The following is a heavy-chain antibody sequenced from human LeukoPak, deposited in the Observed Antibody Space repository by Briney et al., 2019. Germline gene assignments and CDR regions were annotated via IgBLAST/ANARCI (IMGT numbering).Heavy chain of an antibody. J-gene: IGHJ4*02. CDR1: GYTFTSYG. V-gene: IGHV1-18*01. Sequence: ASVKVSCKASGYTFTSYGISWVRQAPGQGLEWMGWISAYNGNTNYAQKFQGRITMTTDTSTSTAYMELRSLRSDDTAVYYCARFSGVLVPDDYWGQGTLVTVSS. D-gene: IGHD2-8*02. CDR3: ARFSGVLVPDDY. CDR2: ISAYNGNT.